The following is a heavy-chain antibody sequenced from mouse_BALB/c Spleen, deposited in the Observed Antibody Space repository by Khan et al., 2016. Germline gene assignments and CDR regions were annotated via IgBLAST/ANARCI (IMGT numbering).Heavy chain of an antibody. J-gene: IGHJ2*01. V-gene: IGHV1S81*02. CDR2: TNPTNGRT. Sequence: QVQLQQPGAELVKAGASVKMSCKASGYTFTSYWMHWVKQRLGQGLEWFAETNPTNGRTYYNEKFKSKATLTVDQSSSTAYMLLSGPTFEDSAVYYCARMKKIVATDFDYWGQGTTLTVSS. CDR1: GYTFTSYW. CDR3: ARMKKIVATDFDY. D-gene: IGHD1-1*01.